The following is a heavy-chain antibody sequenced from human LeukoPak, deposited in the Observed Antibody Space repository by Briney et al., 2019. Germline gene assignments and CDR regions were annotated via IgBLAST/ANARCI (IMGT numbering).Heavy chain of an antibody. CDR1: GYTFTYYY. Sequence: ASVKVSCKASGYTFTYYYIHWVRQAPGQGLEWMGWINPDSGGTHFALQFQGRVTMTRDTSISTAYMQLNWLRSDDTAIYYCARVPPNQVLPPRKWGQGTLVTVSS. J-gene: IGHJ4*02. V-gene: IGHV1-2*02. CDR3: ARVPPNQVLPPRK. D-gene: IGHD2-2*01. CDR2: INPDSGGT.